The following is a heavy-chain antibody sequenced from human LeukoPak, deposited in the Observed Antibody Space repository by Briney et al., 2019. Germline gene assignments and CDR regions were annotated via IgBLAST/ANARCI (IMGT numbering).Heavy chain of an antibody. CDR3: ARGRVYCSSTSCSYPNWFDP. CDR2: INPNSGGT. J-gene: IGHJ5*02. CDR1: GGTFSSYA. V-gene: IGHV1-2*04. D-gene: IGHD2-2*01. Sequence: WASVKVSCKASGGTFSSYAISWVRQAPGQGLEWMGWINPNSGGTNYAQKFQGWVTMTRDTSISTAYMELSRLRSDDTAVYYCARGRVYCSSTSCSYPNWFDPWGQGTLVTVSS.